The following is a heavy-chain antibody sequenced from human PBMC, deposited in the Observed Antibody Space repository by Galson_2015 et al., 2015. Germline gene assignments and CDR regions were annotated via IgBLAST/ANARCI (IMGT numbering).Heavy chain of an antibody. CDR3: ARGFSGSSTTALDH. CDR1: GYTFTSHG. V-gene: IGHV1-18*04. CDR2: ISAYNGNT. Sequence: SVKVSCKASGYTFTSHGLSWVRQAPGQGLEWMGWISAYNGNTNYAQKFQGRVTMTTDTSTSTVYMELRSLRSDDTAVYYCARGFSGSSTTALDHWGQGTLVTVSS. D-gene: IGHD1-26*01. J-gene: IGHJ4*02.